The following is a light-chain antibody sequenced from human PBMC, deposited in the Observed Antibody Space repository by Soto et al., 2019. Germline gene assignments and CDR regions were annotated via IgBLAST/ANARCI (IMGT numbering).Light chain of an antibody. Sequence: QSVLTQPASVSGAPGQRVTISCTGSSSNIGAGYDVHWYQQLPGTAPKLLIYGNNNRPSGVPDRFSGSKPDTSASLAITELQAEDEADYYCQSYDSSLSAYVFGPGTKVTVL. CDR2: GNN. CDR1: SSNIGAGYD. V-gene: IGLV1-40*01. CDR3: QSYDSSLSAYV. J-gene: IGLJ1*01.